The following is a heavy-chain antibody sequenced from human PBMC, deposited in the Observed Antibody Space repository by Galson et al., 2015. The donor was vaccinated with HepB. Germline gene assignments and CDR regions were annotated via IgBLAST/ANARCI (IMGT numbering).Heavy chain of an antibody. CDR1: GGSISSSSYY. J-gene: IGHJ3*02. CDR2: MYYSGRT. Sequence: ETLSLTCTVSGGSISSSSYYWGWIRQPPGKGLEWIGSMYYSGRTYYSPSFQGHVTISADKSISTAYLQWSSLKASDTAMYYCARLAVTDAFDIWGQGTMVTVS. CDR3: ARLAVTDAFDI. V-gene: IGHV4-39*07. D-gene: IGHD2-21*02.